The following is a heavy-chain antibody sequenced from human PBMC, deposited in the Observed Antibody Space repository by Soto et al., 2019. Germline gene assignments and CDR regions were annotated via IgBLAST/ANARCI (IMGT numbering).Heavy chain of an antibody. CDR2: ISSSSSTI. D-gene: IGHD2-15*01. Sequence: GGSLRLSCAASGFTFSSYSMNWVRQAPGKGLEWVSYISSSSSTIYYADSVRGRFTISRDNAKNSLYLQMNSLRAEDTAVYYCARDYSYTYFDYWGQGTLVTVSS. CDR3: ARDYSYTYFDY. CDR1: GFTFSSYS. V-gene: IGHV3-48*01. J-gene: IGHJ4*02.